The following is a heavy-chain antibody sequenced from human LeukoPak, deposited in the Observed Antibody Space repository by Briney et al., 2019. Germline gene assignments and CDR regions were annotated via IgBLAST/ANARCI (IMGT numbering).Heavy chain of an antibody. V-gene: IGHV4-59*08. CDR1: GGSISNYY. CDR2: IHDSGST. Sequence: KTSETLSLTCTVSGGSISNYYWSWIRQSPEKGPEWIGYIHDSGSTNYNPSLKSRVTISVDTSKNQFSLKLSSVTAADTAVYYCARLDASAGRYLQFLYWDQGTLVTVSS. D-gene: IGHD5-24*01. CDR3: ARLDASAGRYLQFLY. J-gene: IGHJ4*02.